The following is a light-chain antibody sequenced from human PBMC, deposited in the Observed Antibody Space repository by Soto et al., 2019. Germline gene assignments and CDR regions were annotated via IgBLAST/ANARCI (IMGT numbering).Light chain of an antibody. CDR3: QQYASSPRT. J-gene: IGKJ1*01. Sequence: EIVLTQSPGTLSLSPGERATLSCRASQSVGNNYVAWYQQKPGQAPRFLIYGASSRATGIPGRFSGSGSGTDFTLTISRLEPEDFAVYYCQQYASSPRTFGQGTKVEI. CDR2: GAS. V-gene: IGKV3-20*01. CDR1: QSVGNNY.